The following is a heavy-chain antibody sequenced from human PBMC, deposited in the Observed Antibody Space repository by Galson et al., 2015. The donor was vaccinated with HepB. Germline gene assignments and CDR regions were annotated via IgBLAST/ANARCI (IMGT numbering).Heavy chain of an antibody. J-gene: IGHJ6*03. CDR2: ISWNSGSI. D-gene: IGHD2-8*02. CDR3: AKSGGGYYMDV. CDR1: GFTFDDYA. Sequence: SLRLSCAASGFTFDDYAMHWVRQAPGKGLEWVSGISWNSGSIGYADSVKGRFTISRDNAKNSLYLQMNSLRAEDTALYYCAKSGGGYYMDVWGKGTTVTVSS. V-gene: IGHV3-9*01.